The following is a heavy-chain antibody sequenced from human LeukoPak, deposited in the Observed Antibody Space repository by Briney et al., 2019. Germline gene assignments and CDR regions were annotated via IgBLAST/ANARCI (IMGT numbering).Heavy chain of an antibody. CDR3: ATGTTVTTAFDN. J-gene: IGHJ4*02. CDR1: GFTFSSYA. Sequence: QTGGSLRLSCAASGFTFSSYAMSWVRQAPGKGPEWVSGICGSCGSTYYADSVKGRFTISRDNSKNTLYLQMNSLRAEDTAVYYCATGTTVTTAFDNWGQGTLVTVSS. CDR2: ICGSCGST. V-gene: IGHV3-23*01. D-gene: IGHD4-17*01.